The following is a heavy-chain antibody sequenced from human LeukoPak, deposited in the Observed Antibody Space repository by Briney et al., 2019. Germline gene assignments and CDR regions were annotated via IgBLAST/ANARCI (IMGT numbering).Heavy chain of an antibody. CDR2: ISAYNGNT. Sequence: ASVNVSCKAAGYTFTSYGISWVRQAPGQGLEWMGWISAYNGNTNYAQKLQGRVTMTTDTSTSTVYMELRSLRSDDAAVYYCARGGLYCSSTSCYGTEYWGQGTLVTVSS. J-gene: IGHJ4*02. D-gene: IGHD2-2*01. CDR3: ARGGLYCSSTSCYGTEY. V-gene: IGHV1-18*04. CDR1: GYTFTSYG.